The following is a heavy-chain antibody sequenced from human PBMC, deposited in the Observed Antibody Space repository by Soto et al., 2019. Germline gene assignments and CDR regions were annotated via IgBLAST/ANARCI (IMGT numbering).Heavy chain of an antibody. CDR1: GYTFTSYD. CDR2: MNPNSGNT. D-gene: IGHD3-16*01. J-gene: IGHJ6*02. CDR3: ARERSYGMDV. V-gene: IGHV1-8*01. Sequence: QVQLVQSGAEVKKPGASVKVSCKASGYTFTSYDINWVRQATGQGLEWMGWMNPNSGNTVYAQKVEGRVTMTRNTSVSTAYMELSSLSSEDTAVYYCARERSYGMDVWGQGTTVTVSS.